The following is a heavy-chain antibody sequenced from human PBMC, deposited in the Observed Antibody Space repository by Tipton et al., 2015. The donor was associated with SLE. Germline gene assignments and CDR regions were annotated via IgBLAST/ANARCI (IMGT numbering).Heavy chain of an antibody. D-gene: IGHD3/OR15-3a*01. J-gene: IGHJ4*02. CDR1: GVSVSSSLYL. CDR3: ARSRGTARDW. Sequence: SCSVSGVSVSSSLYLWDWIRQPPGKGLEWIGNVYYTGNTYSNPSLKSRVTLSIDMSKNQFSLRLSSVTAADTAFYYCARSRGTARDWWGQGTLVSVSS. CDR2: VYYTGNT. V-gene: IGHV4-39*07.